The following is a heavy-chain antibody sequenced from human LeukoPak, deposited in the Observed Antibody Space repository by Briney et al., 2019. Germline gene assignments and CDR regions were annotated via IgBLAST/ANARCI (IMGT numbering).Heavy chain of an antibody. V-gene: IGHV5-51*01. J-gene: IGHJ6*02. Sequence: GESLKISCKGSGYSFTNYWIGWVRQTPGKGLEWMGIINPDDSEIKYSPSLQGQVTISADKSISTAYLQWSSLKASDTAMYHCARPVGGNGVDVWGQGTTVTVSS. CDR3: ARPVGGNGVDV. CDR1: GYSFTNYW. D-gene: IGHD1-26*01. CDR2: INPDDSEI.